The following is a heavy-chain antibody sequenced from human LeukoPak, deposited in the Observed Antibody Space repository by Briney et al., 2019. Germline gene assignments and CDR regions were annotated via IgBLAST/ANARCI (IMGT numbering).Heavy chain of an antibody. Sequence: SETLSLTCTVSGYSISSGYYWGWIRQPPGKGLEGIGSIYHSGSTFYNPSLKSRDTISVDTPKNQFSPKLSSVTAADTAVYYCGSNITGGESYYGFADNWGQGTLVTVSS. D-gene: IGHD3-10*01. J-gene: IGHJ4*02. CDR3: GSNITGGESYYGFADN. CDR1: GYSISSGYY. V-gene: IGHV4-38-2*02. CDR2: IYHSGST.